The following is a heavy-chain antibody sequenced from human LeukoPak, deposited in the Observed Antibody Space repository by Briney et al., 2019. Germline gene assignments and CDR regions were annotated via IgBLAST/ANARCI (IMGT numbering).Heavy chain of an antibody. V-gene: IGHV4-39*01. CDR1: GGSISSSSYY. CDR3: ARLIQLSYGEYYFDY. Sequence: SETLSLTCTVSGGSISSSSYYWDWIRQPPGKGLEWIGSIYYSGSTYYNPSLKSRVTISVDTSKNQFSLKLSSVTAADTAVYYCARLIQLSYGEYYFDYWGQGTLVTVSS. D-gene: IGHD5-18*01. CDR2: IYYSGST. J-gene: IGHJ4*02.